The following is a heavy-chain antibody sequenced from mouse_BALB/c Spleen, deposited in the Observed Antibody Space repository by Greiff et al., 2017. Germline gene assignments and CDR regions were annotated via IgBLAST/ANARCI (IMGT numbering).Heavy chain of an antibody. Sequence: EVHLVESGGGLVQPGGSRKLSCAASGFTFSSFGMHWVRQAPEKGLEWVAYISSGSSTIYYADTVKGRFTISRDNPKNTLFLQMTSLRSEDTAMYYCARSGYYGSSGAYFDYWGQGTTLTVSS. D-gene: IGHD1-1*01. J-gene: IGHJ2*01. CDR1: GFTFSSFG. V-gene: IGHV5-17*02. CDR2: ISSGSSTI. CDR3: ARSGYYGSSGAYFDY.